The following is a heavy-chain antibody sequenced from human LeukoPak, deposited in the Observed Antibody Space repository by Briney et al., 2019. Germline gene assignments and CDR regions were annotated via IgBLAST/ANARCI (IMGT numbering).Heavy chain of an antibody. CDR2: IIPIFGTA. D-gene: IGHD5-12*01. CDR3: ARVSPDRCYSGYAPMDV. J-gene: IGHJ6*03. CDR1: GGTFSSYA. Sequence: GASVKLSCKASGGTFSSYAISWVRQAPGQGLEWMGRIIPIFGTANYAQKFQGRVTNTADESTSTAYMELSSLRSEDTAVYYCARVSPDRCYSGYAPMDVWGKGTTVTVSS. V-gene: IGHV1-69*13.